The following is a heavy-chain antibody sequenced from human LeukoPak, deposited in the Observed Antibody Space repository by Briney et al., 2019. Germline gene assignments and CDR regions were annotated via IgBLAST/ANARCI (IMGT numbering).Heavy chain of an antibody. V-gene: IGHV5-51*01. CDR1: GYRFTSYW. D-gene: IGHD4-11*01. CDR2: IYPGDSDT. J-gene: IGHJ4*02. Sequence: GESLKISCKGSGYRFTSYWIGWVRQMPGKGLEWMGIIYPGDSDTSYSPSFQGQVTISADKSISTAYLHGSSLKASDTDMYYCARLDYSKIDYWGQGTLVTVSS. CDR3: ARLDYSKIDY.